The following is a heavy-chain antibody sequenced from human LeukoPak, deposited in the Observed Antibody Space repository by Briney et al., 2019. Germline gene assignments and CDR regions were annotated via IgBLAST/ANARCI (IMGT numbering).Heavy chain of an antibody. CDR2: ISSSSSYI. J-gene: IGHJ4*02. CDR3: ARGGRKSYYFDY. CDR1: GFTFSSYS. Sequence: GGSLRLSCAASGFTFSSYSMNWVRQAPGKGLEWVSSISSSSSYIYYADSVKGRFTISRDNAKNSLYLQMNSPRAEDTAVYYCARGGRKSYYFDYWGRGTLVTVSS. D-gene: IGHD3-16*01. V-gene: IGHV3-21*01.